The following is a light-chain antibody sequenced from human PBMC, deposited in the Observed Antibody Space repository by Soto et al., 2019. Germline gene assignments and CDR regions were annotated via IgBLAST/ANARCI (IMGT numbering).Light chain of an antibody. CDR2: GAS. CDR3: QQYWHWSRT. J-gene: IGKJ1*01. CDR1: ESVSRN. V-gene: IGKV3-15*01. Sequence: EIVVTQSPVTLSVATGERVTLSCRASESVSRNLSWYQQKPGQTPRLLNYGASTRATGVPARFSGSGSGTDFILAITSLQSEDVAVYYCQQYWHWSRTFGQGTRVEI.